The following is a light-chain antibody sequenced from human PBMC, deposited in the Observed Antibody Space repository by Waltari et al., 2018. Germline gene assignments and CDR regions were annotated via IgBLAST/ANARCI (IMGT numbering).Light chain of an antibody. CDR2: DAS. J-gene: IGKJ4*01. Sequence: EIVMTQSPAILPVSRGERATPSCRATENIISNFAWYQQKPGQAPRLLIYDASTRAPGIPYSFSGSGSGTEFTLSISSLQSEDFAVYYCQQYNNWPPLTFGGGTKVEVK. CDR1: ENIISN. CDR3: QQYNNWPPLT. V-gene: IGKV3-15*01.